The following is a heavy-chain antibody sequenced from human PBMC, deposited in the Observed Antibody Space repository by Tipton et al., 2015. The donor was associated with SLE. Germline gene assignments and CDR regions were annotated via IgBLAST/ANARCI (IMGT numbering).Heavy chain of an antibody. Sequence: TLSLTCAVYGGSFSGYDWSWIRQPPGKGLEWIGEINHSGSTNYNPSLKSRVTISVDTSKNQFSLKLSSVTAADTAVYYCARVGGGWAYDAFDIWGQGTMVTVSS. D-gene: IGHD2-15*01. V-gene: IGHV4-34*01. CDR3: ARVGGGWAYDAFDI. J-gene: IGHJ3*02. CDR2: INHSGST. CDR1: GGSFSGYD.